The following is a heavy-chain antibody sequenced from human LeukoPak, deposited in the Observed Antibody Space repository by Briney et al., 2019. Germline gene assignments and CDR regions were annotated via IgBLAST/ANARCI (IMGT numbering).Heavy chain of an antibody. V-gene: IGHV4-34*01. D-gene: IGHD5-18*01. CDR2: INHSGST. Sequence: SETLSLTCAVYGGSFSGYYWSWIRQPPGKGLGWIGEINHSGSTNYNPSLKSRVTISVDTSKNQFSLKLSSVTAADTAVYYCARVGRNYGYSYGYVGYYFDYWGQGTLVTVSS. CDR1: GGSFSGYY. CDR3: ARVGRNYGYSYGYVGYYFDY. J-gene: IGHJ4*02.